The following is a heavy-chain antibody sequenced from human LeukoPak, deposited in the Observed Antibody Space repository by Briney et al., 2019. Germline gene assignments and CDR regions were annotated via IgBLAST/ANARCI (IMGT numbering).Heavy chain of an antibody. CDR2: ISAYNGNT. CDR3: ARDDLRSASRAFDI. V-gene: IGHV1-18*01. Sequence: ALVKVSCKASGYTFTSYGISWVRQAPGQGLEWMGWISAYNGNTNYAQKLQGRVTMTTDTSTSTAYMELRSLRSDDTAVYYCARDDLRSASRAFDIWGQGTMVTVSS. CDR1: GYTFTSYG. J-gene: IGHJ3*02. D-gene: IGHD3-3*01.